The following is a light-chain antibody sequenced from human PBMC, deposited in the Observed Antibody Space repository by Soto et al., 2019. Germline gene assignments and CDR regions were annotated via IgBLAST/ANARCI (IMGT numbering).Light chain of an antibody. V-gene: IGLV2-18*02. CDR2: QVS. CDR3: SSYTSSGTWV. Sequence: QSALTQPPSVSGSPGQAVTISCTGTSGDVGSYNRVSWYQQPPGTAPQLMICQVSNRPSGVPDRFSGSKSGNTASLTISGLQAEDEADYYCSSYTSSGTWVFGGGTKLTVL. CDR1: SGDVGSYNR. J-gene: IGLJ3*02.